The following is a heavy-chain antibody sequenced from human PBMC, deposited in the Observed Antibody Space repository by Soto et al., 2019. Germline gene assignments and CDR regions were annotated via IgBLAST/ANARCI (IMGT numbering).Heavy chain of an antibody. D-gene: IGHD3-10*01. Sequence: SETLSLTCTVSCGSISSGGYYWSWIRQHPGKGLEWIGYIYYSGSTYYNPSLKSRVTISVDTSKNQFSLKLSSVTAADTAVYYCARHRYGSGSSHGAFDIWGQGTMVTVSS. CDR3: ARHRYGSGSSHGAFDI. J-gene: IGHJ3*02. CDR2: IYYSGST. CDR1: CGSISSGGYY. V-gene: IGHV4-31*03.